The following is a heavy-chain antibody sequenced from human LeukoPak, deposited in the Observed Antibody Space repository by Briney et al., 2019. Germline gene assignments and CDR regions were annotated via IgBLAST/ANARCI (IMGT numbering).Heavy chain of an antibody. Sequence: ESLKISCKGSGYSFTSFWIGWVRQMPGKGLEWMGIIFPGDSDTMYSPSFQGQVTMSADRSISVVYLQWSSLKASDTAMYFCARRPSPGALDIWGQGTMVTVSS. CDR1: GYSFTSFW. V-gene: IGHV5-51*01. J-gene: IGHJ3*02. CDR3: ARRPSPGALDI. CDR2: IFPGDSDT. D-gene: IGHD1-14*01.